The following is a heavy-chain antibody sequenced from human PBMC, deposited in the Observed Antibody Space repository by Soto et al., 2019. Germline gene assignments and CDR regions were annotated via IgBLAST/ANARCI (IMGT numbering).Heavy chain of an antibody. J-gene: IGHJ5*02. CDR2: IYYSGST. CDR3: ASRLLYYDSLRFDP. D-gene: IGHD3-22*01. Sequence: SETLSLTCTVSGGSISSGDYYWSWIRQPPGKGLEWIGYIYYSGSTYYNPSLKSRVTISLDTSKNQFPLKLSSVTAADTAVYYCASRLLYYDSLRFDPWGQGTLVTVSS. CDR1: GGSISSGDYY. V-gene: IGHV4-30-4*01.